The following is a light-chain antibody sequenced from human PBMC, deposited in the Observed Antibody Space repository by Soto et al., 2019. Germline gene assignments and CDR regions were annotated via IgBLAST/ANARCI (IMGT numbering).Light chain of an antibody. J-gene: IGKJ1*01. V-gene: IGKV1-5*01. CDR2: DAS. CDR3: QQYNSYSLWT. CDR1: QSISSW. Sequence: DIQMTQSPSTLSASVGDRVTITCRASQSISSWLAWYQQKPGKAPKLLIYDASSLESGVPSRFSGSGSGTEFTPTISSLQPDDFSTYYCQQYNSYSLWTFGQGTKVEIK.